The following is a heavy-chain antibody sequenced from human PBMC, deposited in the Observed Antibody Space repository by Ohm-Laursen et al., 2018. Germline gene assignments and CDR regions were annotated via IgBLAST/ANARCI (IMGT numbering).Heavy chain of an antibody. V-gene: IGHV3-23*01. CDR3: AKPQYHHIAVAGPDY. D-gene: IGHD6-19*01. CDR1: RFTFTSYA. Sequence: SLRLSCSASRFTFTSYAMSWVRQAPGKGLEWVSAISDSGDSTYYADSVKGRFTISRDNSKNTLYLQMTSLRAEDTAVFYCAKPQYHHIAVAGPDYWGPGPLVTVSS. CDR2: ISDSGDST. J-gene: IGHJ4*02.